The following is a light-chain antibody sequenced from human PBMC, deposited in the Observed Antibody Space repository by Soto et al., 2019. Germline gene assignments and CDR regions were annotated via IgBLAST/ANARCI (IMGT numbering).Light chain of an antibody. CDR3: QQRTNWSPVT. CDR1: QSISSW. Sequence: DIQMTQSPSTLSASVGDRVTITCRASQSISSWLAWYQQKPGKAPNLLIYHASSLESGVPSRFSGSGSGTDFTLTISSLEPEDFAVYYCQQRTNWSPVTFGGGTKVDI. V-gene: IGKV1-5*01. J-gene: IGKJ4*01. CDR2: HAS.